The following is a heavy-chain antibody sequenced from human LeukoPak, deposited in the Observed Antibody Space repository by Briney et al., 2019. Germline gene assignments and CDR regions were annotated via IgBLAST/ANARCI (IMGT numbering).Heavy chain of an antibody. CDR2: ISSSSSTI. J-gene: IGHJ4*02. Sequence: GGSLRLSCAASGFXFSSYSMNWVRQAPGKGLEWVSYISSSSSTIYYADSVKGRFTISRDNSKNTLYLQMNSLRAEGTAVYYCARDGYSSSCFDYWGQGTLVTVSS. CDR1: GFXFSSYS. CDR3: ARDGYSSSCFDY. V-gene: IGHV3-48*01. D-gene: IGHD6-6*01.